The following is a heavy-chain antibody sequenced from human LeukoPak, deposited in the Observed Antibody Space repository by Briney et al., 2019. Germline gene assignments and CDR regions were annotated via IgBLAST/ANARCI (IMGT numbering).Heavy chain of an antibody. CDR3: ARDAQRGFDYSNSLEY. CDR1: KFTFSHYA. D-gene: IGHD4-11*01. Sequence: GGSLRLSCAASKFTFSHYAIHWVRQAPGTGLQWVAVIWSDGTNQYYADSVKGRFTISRDNSNNMVYLQMNGLRVDDTGVYYCARDAQRGFDYSNSLEYWGQGALVTVSS. V-gene: IGHV3-33*01. CDR2: IWSDGTNQ. J-gene: IGHJ4*02.